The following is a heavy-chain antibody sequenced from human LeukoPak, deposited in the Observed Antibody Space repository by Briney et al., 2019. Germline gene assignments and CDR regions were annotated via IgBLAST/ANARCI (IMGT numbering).Heavy chain of an antibody. CDR2: IYYSGST. CDR1: GGSISSYY. J-gene: IGHJ4*02. Sequence: SETLSLTCTVSGGSISSYYWSWIRQPPGKGLEWIGYIYYSGSTNYNPSLKSRVTISVDTSKNQFSLKLSSVTAADTAVYYCARVPTTYYYGSGSYYMGDYYFDYWGQGTLVTVSS. V-gene: IGHV4-59*08. D-gene: IGHD3-10*01. CDR3: ARVPTTYYYGSGSYYMGDYYFDY.